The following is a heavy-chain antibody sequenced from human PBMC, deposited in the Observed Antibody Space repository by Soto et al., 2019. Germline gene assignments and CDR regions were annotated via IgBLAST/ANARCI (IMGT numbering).Heavy chain of an antibody. D-gene: IGHD3-10*01. J-gene: IGHJ5*02. CDR2: INHSGST. CDR3: ARGRITMVRGRNWFDP. Sequence: PSATLFLTCAVYGGSFSGYYWSWIRDPPWKGLEWIGEINHSGSTNYNPSLKSRVTISVDTSKNQFSLKLSSVTAADTAVYYCARGRITMVRGRNWFDPWGQGTLVTVSS. V-gene: IGHV4-34*01. CDR1: GGSFSGYY.